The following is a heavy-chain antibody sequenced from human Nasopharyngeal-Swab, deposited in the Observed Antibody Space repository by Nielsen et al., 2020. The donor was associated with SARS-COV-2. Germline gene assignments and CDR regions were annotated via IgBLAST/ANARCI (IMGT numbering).Heavy chain of an antibody. CDR2: ISSSSSTI. V-gene: IGHV3-48*04. CDR1: GFTFSSYS. CDR3: FIGHYMDS. J-gene: IGHJ6*03. Sequence: GESLKISCAASGFTFSSYSMNWVRQAPGKGLEWVSYISSSSSTIYYADSVKGRFTISRDNGKNSLFLEMNSLRAEDTAIYYCFIGHYMDSWGKGTAVIVSS.